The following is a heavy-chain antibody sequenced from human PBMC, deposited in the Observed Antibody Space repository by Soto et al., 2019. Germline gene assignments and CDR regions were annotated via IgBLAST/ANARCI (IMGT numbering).Heavy chain of an antibody. CDR2: IYTSASI. CDR1: GAEINTYS. CDR3: AIDREAGYNFYYGMDV. V-gene: IGHV4-4*07. Sequence: SETLSLTCSVAGAEINTYSWTWIRQPAGKGLEWIGRIYTSASINYNPSLRGRVTLSVYTSTNQVSLKLASVTAADTAVYYWAIDREAGYNFYYGMDVWGQGTTVTVS. J-gene: IGHJ6*02. D-gene: IGHD6-19*01.